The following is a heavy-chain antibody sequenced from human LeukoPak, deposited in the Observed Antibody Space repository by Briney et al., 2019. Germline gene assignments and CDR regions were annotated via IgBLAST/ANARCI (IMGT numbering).Heavy chain of an antibody. V-gene: IGHV5-51*01. CDR2: IYPGDSDT. J-gene: IGHJ4*01. D-gene: IGHD6-13*01. CDR3: ARAGGPYSNSDY. CDR1: GYSYPTYW. Sequence: GESLKISCKGSGYSYPTYWIGWVRQMPGRGLEWMGIIYPGDSDTRYSPSLHGQVTISVDKSISTAYLQWSSLKASDTAMYYCARAGGPYSNSDYWGQGTLVTVSS.